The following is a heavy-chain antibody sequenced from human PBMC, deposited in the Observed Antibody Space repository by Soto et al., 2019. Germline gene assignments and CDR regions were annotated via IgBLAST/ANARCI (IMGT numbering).Heavy chain of an antibody. CDR1: GGSISSYY. CDR3: ARQGFGALHGRVDV. D-gene: IGHD3-16*01. Sequence: QVQLQESGPGLVKPSETLSLSCTVSGGSISSYYWSWIRQPPGKGMEWIGYVHHSWGSTYNPSLQSRVAISLDTYKRQFSLKLTSVTATDPAVYDCARQGFGALHGRVDVGCQWTTVNVSS. CDR2: VHHSWGS. J-gene: IGHJ6*02. V-gene: IGHV4-59*08.